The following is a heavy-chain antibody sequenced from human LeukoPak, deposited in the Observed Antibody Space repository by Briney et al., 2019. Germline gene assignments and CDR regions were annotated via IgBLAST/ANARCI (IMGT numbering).Heavy chain of an antibody. V-gene: IGHV1-69*04. CDR1: GGTFSSYA. CDR3: ARDVVVVASNYYGMDV. CDR2: IIPILGIA. Sequence: SVKVSCKASGGTFSSYAITWVRQAPGQGLEWMGRIIPILGIANYAQKFQGRVTITADKSTSTAYMELSSLRSEDTAVYYCARDVVVVASNYYGMDVWGQGTTVTVSS. J-gene: IGHJ6*02. D-gene: IGHD2-15*01.